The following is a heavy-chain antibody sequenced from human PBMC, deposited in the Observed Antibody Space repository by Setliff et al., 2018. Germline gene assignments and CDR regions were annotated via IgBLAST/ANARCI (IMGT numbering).Heavy chain of an antibody. J-gene: IGHJ5*02. CDR3: ARKVAGRGWFDP. D-gene: IGHD1-26*01. CDR2: INYSGST. V-gene: IGHV4-59*08. CDR1: GGSISSDY. Sequence: PSETLSLTCTVSGGSISSDYWSWIRQPPGKGLEWIGYINYSGSTTYSPSLKSRVTISIDTSKNQFSLKLTSVTAADTAVYYCARKVAGRGWFDPWGQGSLVTVS.